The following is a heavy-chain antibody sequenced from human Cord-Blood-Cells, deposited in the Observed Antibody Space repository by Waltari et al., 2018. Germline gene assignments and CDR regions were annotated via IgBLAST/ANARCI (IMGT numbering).Heavy chain of an antibody. J-gene: IGHJ2*01. V-gene: IGHV3-33*01. CDR3: ARAEAGYWYFDL. CDR1: GFTFSRYG. CDR2: IWYDGSNK. Sequence: QVQLVESGGGVVQPGRSLRLSCAASGFTFSRYGMHWVRQAPGKGLEWVAVIWYDGSNKYYADSVKGRFTISRDNSKNTLYLQMNSLRAEDTAVYYCARAEAGYWYFDLWGRGTLVTVSS.